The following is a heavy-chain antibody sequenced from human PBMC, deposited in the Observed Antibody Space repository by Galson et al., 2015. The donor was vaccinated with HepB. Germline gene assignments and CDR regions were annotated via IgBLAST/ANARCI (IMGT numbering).Heavy chain of an antibody. V-gene: IGHV4-28*01. Sequence: ETLSLTCAVSGLSIDNKWWVWIRQPPGKGLQWMGYIFREGTAFYNPSLESRLTLSRDNFASQVSLKLSAVTAADTATYYCATKTDAIYFFDYWGQGITVTISS. D-gene: IGHD2-2*01. J-gene: IGHJ4*02. CDR2: IFREGTA. CDR3: ATKTDAIYFFDY. CDR1: GLSIDNKW.